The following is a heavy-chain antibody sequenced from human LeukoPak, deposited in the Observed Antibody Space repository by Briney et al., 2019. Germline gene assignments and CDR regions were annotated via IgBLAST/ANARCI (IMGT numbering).Heavy chain of an antibody. Sequence: HPGGSLRLSCIVSGFTSSIFEMNWVRQAPGKGLEWVSYISISGSITNYADAVKGRFTISRDNAKNSLYLQMSSLRAEDTAVYYCARDNGENIMITFGGVINEGGFDIWGQGTMVTVSS. CDR1: GFTSSIFE. CDR2: ISISGSIT. J-gene: IGHJ3*02. D-gene: IGHD3-16*02. V-gene: IGHV3-48*03. CDR3: ARDNGENIMITFGGVINEGGFDI.